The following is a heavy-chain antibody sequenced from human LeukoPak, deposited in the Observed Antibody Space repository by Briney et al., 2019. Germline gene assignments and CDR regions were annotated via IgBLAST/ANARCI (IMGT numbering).Heavy chain of an antibody. CDR1: GFSLSNYW. V-gene: IGHV3-74*01. J-gene: IGHJ5*02. D-gene: IGHD3-16*01. CDR2: INPDGSVT. Sequence: GGSLRLSCSPSGFSLSNYWMQWVRQAPGKGLGGVSRINPDGSVTNHADSVKGRFTISRDNAKNTLYLQMNSLRVEDTAVYYCSRDTYGYDDHWGQGTLVTVSS. CDR3: SRDTYGYDDH.